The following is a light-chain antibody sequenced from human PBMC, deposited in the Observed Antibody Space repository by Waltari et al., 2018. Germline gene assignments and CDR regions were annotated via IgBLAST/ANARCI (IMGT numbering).Light chain of an antibody. CDR3: ASWDDSLNGRWE. V-gene: IGLV1-44*01. CDR1: SSNIGSNV. J-gene: IGLJ3*02. CDR2: RND. Sequence: QSVLTQPPSASGTPGQRVTISCSGSSSNIGSNVVNWYQQVPGTTPKLLIYRNDQRPSGVPDRFSGSKSGTSASLAISGLRPVDEAEYYCASWDDSLNGRWEFGGGTKVTVL.